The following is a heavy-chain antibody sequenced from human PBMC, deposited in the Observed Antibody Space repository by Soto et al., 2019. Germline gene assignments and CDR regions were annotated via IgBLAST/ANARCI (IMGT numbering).Heavy chain of an antibody. CDR1: AFTFRNYW. D-gene: IGHD2-2*01. V-gene: IGHV3-7*05. CDR3: ARVDCSSIGCYGDYSYYGMDV. Sequence: EVQLVESGGGLVQPGGSLRLSCAASAFTFRNYWMSWVRQAPGKGLEWVANIKQDGSEKYYVDSVKGRFTISRDNAKSSLYLQINSLRAEDTAVYYSARVDCSSIGCYGDYSYYGMDVWGQGTTVTVS. J-gene: IGHJ6*02. CDR2: IKQDGSEK.